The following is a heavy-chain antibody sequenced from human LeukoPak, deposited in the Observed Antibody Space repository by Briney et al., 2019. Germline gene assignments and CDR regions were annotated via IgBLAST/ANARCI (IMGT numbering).Heavy chain of an antibody. CDR2: ISYDGSNK. V-gene: IGHV3-30-3*01. D-gene: IGHD2-15*01. CDR3: ARDGVVGFDY. Sequence: PGRSLRLSCAASGFTFSSYAMHWVRQAPGKGLEWVAVISYDGSNKYYADSVKGRFTISRDNSKNTLYLQMNSLRAEDTAVYYCARDGVVGFDYWGQGTLVTVSS. CDR1: GFTFSSYA. J-gene: IGHJ4*02.